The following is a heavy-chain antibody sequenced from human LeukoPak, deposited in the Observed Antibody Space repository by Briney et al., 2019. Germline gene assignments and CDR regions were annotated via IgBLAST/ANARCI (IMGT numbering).Heavy chain of an antibody. CDR3: ARHLSGVTGYTYGRGIDY. D-gene: IGHD5-18*01. CDR2: IKKDGSEK. Sequence: PGGSLRLSCAASGFTFSSFGMNWVRQAPGKGLEWVANIKKDGSEKYYVDSVKGRFTISRDNAKTSLYLQMISLRAEDTAVYYCARHLSGVTGYTYGRGIDYWGQGTLVTVSS. J-gene: IGHJ4*02. V-gene: IGHV3-7*01. CDR1: GFTFSSFG.